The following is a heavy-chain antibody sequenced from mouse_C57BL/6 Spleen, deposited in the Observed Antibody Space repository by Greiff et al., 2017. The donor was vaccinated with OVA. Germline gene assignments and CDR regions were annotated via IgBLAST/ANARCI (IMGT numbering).Heavy chain of an antibody. CDR2: IYPRSGNT. D-gene: IGHD2-5*01. V-gene: IGHV1-81*01. CDR1: GYTFTSYG. J-gene: IGHJ4*01. CDR3: ARADSNYAMDY. Sequence: VQLQQSGAELARPGASVKLSCKASGYTFTSYGISWVKQRTGQGLEWIGEIYPRSGNTYYNEKFKGKATLTADNSSSTAYMELRSLTSEDSAVYFCARADSNYAMDYWGQGTSVTVSS.